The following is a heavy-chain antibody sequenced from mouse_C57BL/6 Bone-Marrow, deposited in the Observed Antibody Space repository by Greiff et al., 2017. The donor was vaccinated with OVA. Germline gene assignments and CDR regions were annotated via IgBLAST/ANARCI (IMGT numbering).Heavy chain of an antibody. D-gene: IGHD2-4*01. CDR3: AFYDYEGAWFAY. V-gene: IGHV1-81*01. CDR2: IYPRSGNT. J-gene: IGHJ3*01. CDR1: GYTFTSYG. Sequence: QVQLQQSGAELARPGASVKLSCKASGYTFTSYGISWVKQITGQGLEWIGEIYPRSGNTYYNEKFKGKATLTADKSSSTAYMELRSLTSEDSAVYFCAFYDYEGAWFAYWGQGTLVTVSA.